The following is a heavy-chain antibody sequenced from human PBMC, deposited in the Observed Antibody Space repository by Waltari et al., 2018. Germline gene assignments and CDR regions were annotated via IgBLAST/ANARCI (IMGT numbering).Heavy chain of an antibody. V-gene: IGHV3-30-3*01. J-gene: IGHJ4*02. CDR3: ARDSYGSGSSPNDY. CDR1: GFTFSSYA. D-gene: IGHD3-10*01. CDR2: RSYDGSNK. Sequence: QVQLVESGGGVVQPGRSLRLSCAASGFTFSSYAMHWVRQAPGKGLEWVAVRSYDGSNKHYADSVKGRFTISRDNAKNTLYLQRNSRRAEDTAVYYCARDSYGSGSSPNDYWGQGTLVTVSS.